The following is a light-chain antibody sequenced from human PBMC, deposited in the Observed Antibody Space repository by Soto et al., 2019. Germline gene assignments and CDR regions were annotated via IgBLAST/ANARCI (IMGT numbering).Light chain of an antibody. V-gene: IGKV2D-29*01. CDR1: HILLYSDGKTY. Sequence: EILVTQTQLSLSVTPGQPASISCNSSHILLYSDGKTYLYWYLQRPGQPPQLLIYDVSNRFSGVPDRFSGSGSGTDFTLKISRVEAEDVGVYYCMQRTHVPITFGQGTLLEI. J-gene: IGKJ5*01. CDR2: DVS. CDR3: MQRTHVPIT.